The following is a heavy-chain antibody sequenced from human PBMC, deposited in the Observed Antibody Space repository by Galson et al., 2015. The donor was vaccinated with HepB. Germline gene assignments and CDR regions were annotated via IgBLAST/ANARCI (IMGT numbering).Heavy chain of an antibody. CDR2: ISSDGGLK. Sequence: SLRLSCAASGFTFSSFPMHWVRQAPGRGLEWVAIISSDGGLKYYADSVKDRFTISRDKSSNTLHLQMNSLRVEDTAVYYCAREGKLRFFEWVPNRGYFDYWGQGALVTVPS. D-gene: IGHD3-3*01. V-gene: IGHV3-30*04. CDR1: GFTFSSFP. J-gene: IGHJ4*02. CDR3: AREGKLRFFEWVPNRGYFDY.